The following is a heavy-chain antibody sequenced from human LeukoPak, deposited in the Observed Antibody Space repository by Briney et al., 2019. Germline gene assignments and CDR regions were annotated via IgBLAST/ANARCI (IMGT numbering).Heavy chain of an antibody. D-gene: IGHD3-10*01. CDR1: GGSISSYY. Sequence: SETLSLTCTVSGGSISSYYWSWIRQPPGKGLEWIGYIYYSGSTYYNPSLKSRVTISVDTSKNQFSLKLSSVTAADTAVYYCARGSGSYNDAFDIWGQGTMVTVSS. CDR3: ARGSGSYNDAFDI. V-gene: IGHV4-30-4*01. CDR2: IYYSGST. J-gene: IGHJ3*02.